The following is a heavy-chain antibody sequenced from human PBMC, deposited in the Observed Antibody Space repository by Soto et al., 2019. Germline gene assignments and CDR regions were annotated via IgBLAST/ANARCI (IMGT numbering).Heavy chain of an antibody. J-gene: IGHJ6*02. Sequence: QVQLVQSGAEVKKPGSSVKVSCKASGGTFSSYAISWVRQAPGQGLEWMGGIIPIFGTANYAQKFQGRVTITADESTSTAYMELSRLRSEDTAVYYCARVRDSSSSYYYYGMDVWCQCTTVTVSS. D-gene: IGHD6-6*01. CDR3: ARVRDSSSSYYYYGMDV. CDR1: GGTFSSYA. CDR2: IIPIFGTA. V-gene: IGHV1-69*01.